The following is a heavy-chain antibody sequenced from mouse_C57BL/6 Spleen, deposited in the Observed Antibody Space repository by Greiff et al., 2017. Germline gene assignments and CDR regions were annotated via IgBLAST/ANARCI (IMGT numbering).Heavy chain of an antibody. CDR2: INYDGSST. Sequence: EVHLVEPEGGLVQPGSSMKLSCTASGFTFSDYYMAWVRQVPGKGLEWVANINYDGSSTYYLDTLKSRFIISRDNAKNILYLQMSSLKSEDTATYYCARAAMGYDYPYAMDYWGQGTSVTVSS. CDR1: GFTFSDYY. J-gene: IGHJ4*01. CDR3: ARAAMGYDYPYAMDY. D-gene: IGHD2-4*01. V-gene: IGHV5-16*01.